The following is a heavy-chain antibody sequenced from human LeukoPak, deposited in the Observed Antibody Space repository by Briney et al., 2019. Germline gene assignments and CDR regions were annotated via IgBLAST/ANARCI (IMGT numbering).Heavy chain of an antibody. CDR2: IKHDGSEI. D-gene: IGHD5-12*01. CDR3: ARDRGHSGYDLYDY. CDR1: GLSFRNYW. Sequence: HPGGSLTLSCAASGLSFRNYWMGWARQARGEGLGWVANIKHDGSEIYYVDSVEGRFTISRDTAKDSLYLQMNSLRVEDTAVYYCARDRGHSGYDLYDYWGQGTLVTVSS. V-gene: IGHV3-7*01. J-gene: IGHJ4*02.